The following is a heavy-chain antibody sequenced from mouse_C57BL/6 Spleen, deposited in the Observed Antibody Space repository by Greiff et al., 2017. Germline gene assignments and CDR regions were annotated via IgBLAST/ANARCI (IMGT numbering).Heavy chain of an antibody. Sequence: ESGPGLVKPSQTVFLTCTVTGISITTGNYRWSWIRQFPGNKLEWIGYIYYSDTITYNPSLTSRTTITRDTPKNQFFLEMNSLTAEETATYYCARDRGGYYGYFDVWGTGTTGTVSS. CDR1: GISITTGNYR. CDR3: ARDRGGYYGYFDV. D-gene: IGHD1-1*02. V-gene: IGHV3-5*01. J-gene: IGHJ1*03. CDR2: IYYSDTI.